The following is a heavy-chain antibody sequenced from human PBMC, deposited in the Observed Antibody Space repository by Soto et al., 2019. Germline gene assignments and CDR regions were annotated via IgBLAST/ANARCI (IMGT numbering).Heavy chain of an antibody. CDR1: GFTFSRNA. CDR3: AKGRGYCSGGSCPLGDYYYYMDV. V-gene: IGHV3-23*01. J-gene: IGHJ6*03. D-gene: IGHD2-15*01. CDR2: ISGSGGYT. Sequence: EVQLLESGGGLVQPGGSLRLSCAASGFTFSRNAMSWVRQAPGKGLEWVSAISGSGGYTYYADSVKGRFTISRDNSKNTLYLQMNSLRAEDTAVYYCAKGRGYCSGGSCPLGDYYYYMDVWGKGTTVTVSS.